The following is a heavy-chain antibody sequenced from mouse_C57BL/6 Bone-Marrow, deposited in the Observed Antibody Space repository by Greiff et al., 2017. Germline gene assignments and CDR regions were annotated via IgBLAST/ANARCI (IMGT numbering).Heavy chain of an antibody. V-gene: IGHV1-81*01. J-gene: IGHJ3*01. CDR2: IYPRSGNT. CDR3: ARLPFAY. CDR1: GYTFTRYG. Sequence: QVQLQQSGAALARPGASVKLSCKASGYTFTRYGLSWVQQSTGQGLEWIGEIYPRSGNTYSNEKFKGKATLTADKSSSTAYMELRSLTSEDSAVYFCARLPFAYWGQGTLVTVSA.